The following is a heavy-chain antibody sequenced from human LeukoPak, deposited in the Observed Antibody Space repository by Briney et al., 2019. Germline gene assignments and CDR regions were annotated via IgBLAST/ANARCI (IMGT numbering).Heavy chain of an antibody. V-gene: IGHV3-30*18. Sequence: GRSLRLSCAASGFIFDTYGMLWVRQALGKGLEWVAVIAYDGSNKVYADSAKGRFTISRDNSKNTLYLQMNSLRGEDTAVYYCAKEKAIATINYGLDVWGQGTTVTVSS. CDR2: IAYDGSNK. CDR3: AKEKAIATINYGLDV. D-gene: IGHD1-1*01. J-gene: IGHJ6*02. CDR1: GFIFDTYG.